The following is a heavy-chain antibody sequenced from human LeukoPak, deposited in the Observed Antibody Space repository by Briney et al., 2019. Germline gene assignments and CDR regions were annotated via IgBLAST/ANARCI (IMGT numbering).Heavy chain of an antibody. J-gene: IGHJ4*02. CDR2: IRYDGSTS. CDR1: GSSFRDYD. D-gene: IGHD3-10*01. CDR3: AKAIARGADY. Sequence: PGGSLRLSCVASGSSFRDYDMHWVRQPPGKGLEWVAFIRYDGSTSYYAESVKGRFTISRNNSKNTLYLQIDSLRPEDTAVYYCAKAIARGADYWGQGTLVTVSS. V-gene: IGHV3-30*02.